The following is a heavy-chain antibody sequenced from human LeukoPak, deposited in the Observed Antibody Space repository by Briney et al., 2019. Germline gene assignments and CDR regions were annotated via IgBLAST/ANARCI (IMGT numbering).Heavy chain of an antibody. Sequence: PGRSLRLSCGASGFTFSYYGLHWVRQAPGKGLEWVALISYDGNNKDYADSVKGRFTISRDNSKNTLYLQMNSLRAEDTAVYFCAKRYSYGSLDYWGQGTLVTVSS. V-gene: IGHV3-30*18. CDR1: GFTFSYYG. J-gene: IGHJ4*02. CDR2: ISYDGNNK. D-gene: IGHD5-18*01. CDR3: AKRYSYGSLDY.